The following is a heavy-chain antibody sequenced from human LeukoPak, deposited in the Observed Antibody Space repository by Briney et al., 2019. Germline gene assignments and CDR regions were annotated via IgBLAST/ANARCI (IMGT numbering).Heavy chain of an antibody. V-gene: IGHV4-59*01. CDR3: ARVDYDSSGPYYFDY. Sequence: SETLSLTCTVSGGSISSYYWSWIRQPPGKGLEWLGYIYYSGSTNYNPSLKSRVTISVDTSKNQFSLKLSSVTAADTAVYYCARVDYDSSGPYYFDYWGQGTLVTVSS. CDR2: IYYSGST. D-gene: IGHD3-22*01. J-gene: IGHJ4*02. CDR1: GGSISSYY.